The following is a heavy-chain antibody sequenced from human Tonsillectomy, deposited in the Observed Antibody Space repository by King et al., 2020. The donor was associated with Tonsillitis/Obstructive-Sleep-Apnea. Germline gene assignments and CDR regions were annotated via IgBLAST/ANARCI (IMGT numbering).Heavy chain of an antibody. CDR3: ARLHLISDNWNNSPYYFDY. J-gene: IGHJ4*02. CDR1: GYSFTSYW. Sequence: QLVQSGAEVKKPGESLRISCKGSGYSFTSYWISWVRQMPGKGLEWMGRIDPSDSYTNYSPSFQGHVTISADNSISTAYLQWGSLKASDTAKYYCARLHLISDNWNNSPYYFDYWGQGTLVTVSS. D-gene: IGHD1/OR15-1a*01. V-gene: IGHV5-10-1*01. CDR2: IDPSDSYT.